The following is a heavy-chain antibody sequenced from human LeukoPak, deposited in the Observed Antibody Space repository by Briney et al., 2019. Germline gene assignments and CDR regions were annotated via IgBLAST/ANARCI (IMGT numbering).Heavy chain of an antibody. Sequence: SGTLSLTCAVSGGSISSSNWWSWVRQPPGKGLEWIGEIYHSGSTNYNPSLKSRVTISVDKSKNQFSLKLSSVTAADTAMYYCARDGTRSSWYEGWFDPWGPGTLVTVSS. J-gene: IGHJ5*02. CDR3: ARDGTRSSWYEGWFDP. CDR1: GGSISSSNW. CDR2: IYHSGST. V-gene: IGHV4-4*02. D-gene: IGHD6-13*01.